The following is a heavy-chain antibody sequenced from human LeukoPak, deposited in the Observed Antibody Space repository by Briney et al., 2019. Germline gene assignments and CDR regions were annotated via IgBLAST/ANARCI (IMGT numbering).Heavy chain of an antibody. V-gene: IGHV3-30*02. CDR2: IRYDGSNK. Sequence: PGGSLRLSCAASGFTFGSYGMHWVRQAPGKGLEWVAIIRYDGSNKYYADSVKGRFTISRDNSKNTLYLQMNSLRAEDTAVYYCAKDEDGYNILDYWGQGTLVTVSS. J-gene: IGHJ4*02. CDR3: AKDEDGYNILDY. CDR1: GFTFGSYG. D-gene: IGHD5-24*01.